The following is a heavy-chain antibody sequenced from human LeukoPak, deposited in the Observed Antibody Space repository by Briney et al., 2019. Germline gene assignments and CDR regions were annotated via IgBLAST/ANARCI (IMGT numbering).Heavy chain of an antibody. D-gene: IGHD5-18*01. CDR3: ARGTLDTAMVHYYYYYYMDV. J-gene: IGHJ6*03. Sequence: ASVKVSCKASGYTFTSYDINWVRQATGQGLEWMGWMNPNSGNTGYAQKFQGRVTITRNTSISTAYMELSSLRSEDTAVYYYARGTLDTAMVHYYYYYYMDVWGKGTTVTVSS. CDR1: GYTFTSYD. V-gene: IGHV1-8*03. CDR2: MNPNSGNT.